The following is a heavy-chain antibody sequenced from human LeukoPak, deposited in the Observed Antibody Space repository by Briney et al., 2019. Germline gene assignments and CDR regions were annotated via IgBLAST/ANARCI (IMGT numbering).Heavy chain of an antibody. CDR3: AREGSYYGSGSYLYYFDY. Sequence: ASVTVSCKASGYTFTSYGISWVRQAPGQGLEWMGWISAYNGNTNYAQKLQGRVTMTTDTSTSTAYMELRSLRSDDTAVYYCAREGSYYGSGSYLYYFDYWGQGTLVTVSS. CDR2: ISAYNGNT. J-gene: IGHJ4*02. V-gene: IGHV1-18*01. CDR1: GYTFTSYG. D-gene: IGHD3-10*01.